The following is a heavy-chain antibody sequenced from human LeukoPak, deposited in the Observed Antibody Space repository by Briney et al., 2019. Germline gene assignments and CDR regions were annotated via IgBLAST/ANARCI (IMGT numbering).Heavy chain of an antibody. J-gene: IGHJ5*02. CDR3: ARDLGIAVAKTISTWFDP. Sequence: SETQSLTCTVSGGSISGSSYYWGWIRQPPGKGLEWIGSIYYSGSTYYNPSLKSRVTISVDTSKNQFSLKLSSVTAADTAVYYCARDLGIAVAKTISTWFDPWGQGTLVTVSS. CDR2: IYYSGST. V-gene: IGHV4-39*01. CDR1: GGSISGSSYY. D-gene: IGHD6-19*01.